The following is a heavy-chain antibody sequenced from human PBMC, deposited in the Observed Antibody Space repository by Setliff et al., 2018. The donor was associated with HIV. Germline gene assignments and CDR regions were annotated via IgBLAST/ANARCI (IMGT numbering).Heavy chain of an antibody. CDR2: INSASGGT. CDR1: GYTFTGYF. Sequence: ASVKVSCKASGYTFTGYFIHWVRQAPGQGLEWMAWINSASGGTNYAQNFQGRVTVTRDTSINTVYLEVNGLKSDDTAVYYCARVPSQGPYYYDSSGYSPFDYWGQGTLVTVSS. J-gene: IGHJ4*02. D-gene: IGHD3-22*01. V-gene: IGHV1-2*02. CDR3: ARVPSQGPYYYDSSGYSPFDY.